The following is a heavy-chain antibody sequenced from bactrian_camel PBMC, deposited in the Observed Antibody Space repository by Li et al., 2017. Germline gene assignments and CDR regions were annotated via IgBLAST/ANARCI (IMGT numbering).Heavy chain of an antibody. CDR3: AADRRRHGPPSLRPGDYSV. CDR2: LASDGSS. CDR1: GYTYNRNC. J-gene: IGHJ4*01. Sequence: VQLVESGGGSVQAGGSLRLSCAAPGYTYNRNCMAWFRQAPGKERVGVASLASDGSSIYANSLKGRFSISKDNARNWLDLQMDSLEPGDTARYYCAADRRRHGPPSLRPGDYSVWGQGTQVT. D-gene: IGHD2*01. V-gene: IGHV3S53*01.